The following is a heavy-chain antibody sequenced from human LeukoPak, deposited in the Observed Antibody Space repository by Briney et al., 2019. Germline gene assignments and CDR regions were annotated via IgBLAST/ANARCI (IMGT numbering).Heavy chain of an antibody. CDR2: ITISGHTK. J-gene: IGHJ5*02. CDR1: GFDLSAYE. V-gene: IGHV3-48*03. CDR3: ARGDPHADL. Sequence: GGSLRLSCAASGFDLSAYEMNWVRQAPGKGLEWIADITISGHTKNYADSVKGRFTISRDNARTSLYLQMNSLRVEDTGVYYCARGDPHADLWGQGTLVTVSS.